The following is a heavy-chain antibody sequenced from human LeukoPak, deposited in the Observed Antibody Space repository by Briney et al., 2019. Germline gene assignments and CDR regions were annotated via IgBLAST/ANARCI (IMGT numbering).Heavy chain of an antibody. D-gene: IGHD6-19*01. CDR1: GSTFSSYA. CDR3: AKEHRGGWYQLCSFDS. Sequence: GGSLRLSCAASGSTFSSYAMSWVRQAPGKGLEWVSAISGSGSGSDSNTYYTHSVKGRFTISRDNSKNTLYLQMNSLRAEDTALYYCAKEHRGGWYQLCSFDSWGQGTLVTV. J-gene: IGHJ4*02. V-gene: IGHV3-23*01. CDR2: ISGSGSGSDSNT.